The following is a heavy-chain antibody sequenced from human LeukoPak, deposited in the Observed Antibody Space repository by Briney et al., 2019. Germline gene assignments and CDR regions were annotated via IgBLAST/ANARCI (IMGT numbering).Heavy chain of an antibody. CDR1: GYTFTGNY. CDR2: INPNSGGT. Sequence: ASVKVSCKASGYTFTGNYIHWVRQAPGQGLEWMGWINPNSGGTNSAPKFQGRVTMTRDTSISTAYMELTRLTSDDTAAYYCARDFSQSSNYIHYWGQGTLVTVSS. D-gene: IGHD6-19*01. CDR3: ARDFSQSSNYIHY. V-gene: IGHV1-2*02. J-gene: IGHJ4*02.